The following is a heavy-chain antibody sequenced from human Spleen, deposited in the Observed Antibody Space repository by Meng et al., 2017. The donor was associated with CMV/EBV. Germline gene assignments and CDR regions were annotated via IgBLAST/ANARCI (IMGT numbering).Heavy chain of an antibody. J-gene: IGHJ4*02. CDR3: ARSSSIAAPTDY. Sequence: GESLKISCVGTGFIFSNYDMNWVRQAPGKGLEWISDISSSAVNIHYADSVKGRFSISRYNARNSLYLQMNSLRAEDTAVYYCARSSSIAAPTDYWGQGTLVTVSS. V-gene: IGHV3-48*03. CDR2: ISSSAVNI. CDR1: GFIFSNYD. D-gene: IGHD6-6*01.